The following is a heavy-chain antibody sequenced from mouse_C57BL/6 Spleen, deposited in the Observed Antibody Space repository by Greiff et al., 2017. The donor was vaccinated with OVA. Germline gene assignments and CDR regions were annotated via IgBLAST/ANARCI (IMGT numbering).Heavy chain of an antibody. D-gene: IGHD2-5*01. CDR1: GYAFSSSW. V-gene: IGHV1-80*01. J-gene: IGHJ3*01. CDR2: IYPGDGDT. CDR3: AREDSNFAY. Sequence: VQLQQSGAELVKPGASVKISCKASGYAFSSSWMNWVKQRPGKGLEWIGRIYPGDGDTNYNGKFKGKATLTADKSSSTAYMQLSSLTSEDSAVYFCAREDSNFAYWGKGTLVTVSA.